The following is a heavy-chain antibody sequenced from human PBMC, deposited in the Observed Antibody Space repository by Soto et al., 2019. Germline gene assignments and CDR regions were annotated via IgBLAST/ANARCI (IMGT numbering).Heavy chain of an antibody. CDR2: IIPIFGTA. J-gene: IGHJ4*02. CDR1: GGTFSSYA. Sequence: QVQLVQSGAEVKKPGSSVKVSCKASGGTFSSYAISWVRQAPGQGLEWMGGIIPIFGTANYAQKFQGRVTITAAESTSTAYMELSSLRSEDTAVYYCARYGVGYVWFGAFDYWGQGTLVTVSS. V-gene: IGHV1-69*12. CDR3: ARYGVGYVWFGAFDY. D-gene: IGHD3-10*01.